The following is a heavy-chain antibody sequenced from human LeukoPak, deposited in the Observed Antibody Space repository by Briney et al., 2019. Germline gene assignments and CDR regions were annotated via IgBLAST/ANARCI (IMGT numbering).Heavy chain of an antibody. J-gene: IGHJ4*02. CDR1: GFNFTNYN. Sequence: GGSLRLSCAASGFNFTNYNMNWVRRAPGKGLEWVSTISGSGGSTYYADSVKGRFTISRDNSKNTMSLRLNSLRAEDTAVYYCARQDTTMVSPFHYWGQGTLVTVSS. V-gene: IGHV3-23*01. CDR2: ISGSGGST. CDR3: ARQDTTMVSPFHY. D-gene: IGHD5-18*01.